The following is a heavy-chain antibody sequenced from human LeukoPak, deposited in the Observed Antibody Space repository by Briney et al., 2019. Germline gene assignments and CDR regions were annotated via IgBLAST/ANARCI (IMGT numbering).Heavy chain of an antibody. D-gene: IGHD2-2*01. CDR1: GFTFSDYW. J-gene: IGHJ5*02. CDR3: ARGSTASFDP. CDR2: INNDGSDT. V-gene: IGHV3-74*01. Sequence: PGGSLRLSCAASGFTFSDYWMHWVRQAPGSGLVWVSRINNDGSDTTYADSVKGRFTISRDNAKNTLYLQMNSLRAEDTALYYCARGSTASFDPWGQGTLVTVSS.